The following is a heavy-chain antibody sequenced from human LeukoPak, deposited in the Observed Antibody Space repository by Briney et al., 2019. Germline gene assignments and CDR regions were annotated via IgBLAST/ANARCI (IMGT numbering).Heavy chain of an antibody. Sequence: GGSLRLSCAASGFTFSNYGMHWVRQAPGKGLEWVAFIRYDGSNKYYADSVKGRFTTSRDNSKNTLFLQMNSLRPEDTALYYCARVGTTWTYYYYMDVWGQGTTLTVSS. V-gene: IGHV3-30*02. CDR1: GFTFSNYG. CDR2: IRYDGSNK. J-gene: IGHJ6*03. D-gene: IGHD3/OR15-3a*01. CDR3: ARVGTTWTYYYYMDV.